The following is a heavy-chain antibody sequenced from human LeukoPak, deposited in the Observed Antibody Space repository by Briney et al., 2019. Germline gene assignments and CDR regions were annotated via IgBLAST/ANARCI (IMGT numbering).Heavy chain of an antibody. V-gene: IGHV4-4*07. J-gene: IGHJ4*02. CDR3: ARVGDYALKD. Sequence: PSETLSLTCTVSGGAISSYHWSWIRQPAGKGLEWIGRIYTSGSTDYNPSLKSRVTMSVDTSKNQFSLKLSSVTAADTAVYYCARVGDYALKDWGQGTLVTVSS. D-gene: IGHD3-16*01. CDR1: GGAISSYH. CDR2: IYTSGST.